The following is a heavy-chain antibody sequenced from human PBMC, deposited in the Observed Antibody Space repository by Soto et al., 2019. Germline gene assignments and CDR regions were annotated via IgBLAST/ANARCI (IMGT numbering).Heavy chain of an antibody. CDR3: ARLDATTVTNSLN. D-gene: IGHD4-17*01. CDR2: IYYSGST. Sequence: SSGTLSLTCTFSCGSISSGGYYWSWIRQHPGKGLEWIGYIYYSGSTYYNPSLKSRVTISVDTSKNQFSLKLSSVTAADTAVYYCARLDATTVTNSLNWGQGTLVTVSS. CDR1: CGSISSGGYY. V-gene: IGHV4-31*03. J-gene: IGHJ4*02.